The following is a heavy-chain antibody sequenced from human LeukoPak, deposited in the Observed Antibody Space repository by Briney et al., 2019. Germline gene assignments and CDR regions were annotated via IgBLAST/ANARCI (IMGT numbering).Heavy chain of an antibody. J-gene: IGHJ3*01. V-gene: IGHV3-23*01. CDR2: ISASYGST. D-gene: IGHD3-22*01. CDR1: GFTFSTYA. Sequence: PGGSLRLSCAASGFTFSTYAMSWVRQAPGRGLEWVSCISASYGSTYYADSVKGRFTISRDNSKNTLYLQMNSLRAEDTAVYYCAKDYYYDPVDAFDVWGQGTMVSVSP. CDR3: AKDYYYDPVDAFDV.